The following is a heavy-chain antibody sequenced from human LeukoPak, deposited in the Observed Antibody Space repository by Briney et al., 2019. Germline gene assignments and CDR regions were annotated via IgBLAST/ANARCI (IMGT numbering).Heavy chain of an antibody. D-gene: IGHD2-2*01. J-gene: IGHJ4*02. Sequence: TGGSLRLSCAASGFTFDDYAMHWVRQAPGKGLEWVSGISWNSGSIGYADSVKGRFTISRDNAKNSLYLQMNSLRAEDTALYYCAKVLYCSGTSCYHFDYWGQGTLVTVSS. CDR2: ISWNSGSI. CDR1: GFTFDDYA. V-gene: IGHV3-9*01. CDR3: AKVLYCSGTSCYHFDY.